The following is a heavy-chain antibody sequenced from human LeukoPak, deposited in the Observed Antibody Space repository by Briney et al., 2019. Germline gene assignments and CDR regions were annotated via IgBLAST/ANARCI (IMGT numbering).Heavy chain of an antibody. CDR2: ISAYNGRT. CDR1: GYTYTSSY. D-gene: IGHD1-26*01. CDR3: ARGGTYYPCIDY. Sequence: GASVNVSCKASGYTYTSSYNHCVRQAPGQRLEWMGWISAYNGRTNYAQKFQGRVTMTTDSSTSTAYMDLTSLRSDDTAVYYCARGGTYYPCIDYWGQGTLVTVSS. V-gene: IGHV1-18*01. J-gene: IGHJ4*02.